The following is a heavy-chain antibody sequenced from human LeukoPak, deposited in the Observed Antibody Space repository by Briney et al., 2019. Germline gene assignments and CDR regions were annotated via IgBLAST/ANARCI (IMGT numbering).Heavy chain of an antibody. D-gene: IGHD3-10*01. CDR2: INPNSGGT. V-gene: IGHV1-2*02. J-gene: IGHJ4*02. CDR1: GYTFTGYY. Sequence: ASVKVSCKASGYTFTGYYMHWVRQAPGQGLELMGWINPNSGGTNYAQKFQGRVTMTRDTSISTAYMELSRLRSDDTAVYYCARDRVYYGSGSYYKDWGQGTLVTVSS. CDR3: ARDRVYYGSGSYYKD.